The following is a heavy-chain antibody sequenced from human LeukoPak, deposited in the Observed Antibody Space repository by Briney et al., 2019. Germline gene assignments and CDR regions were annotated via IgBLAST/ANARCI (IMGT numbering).Heavy chain of an antibody. V-gene: IGHV3-30*18. J-gene: IGHJ4*02. Sequence: GGSLRLSCAASGFTFSSYGMHWVRQAPGKGLEWVAVISYDGSNKYHADSVKGRFTISRDNSKNTLYLQMNSLRAEDTAVYYCAKKYCGGDCYLDGFDYWGQGTLVTVSS. CDR3: AKKYCGGDCYLDGFDY. D-gene: IGHD2-21*02. CDR1: GFTFSSYG. CDR2: ISYDGSNK.